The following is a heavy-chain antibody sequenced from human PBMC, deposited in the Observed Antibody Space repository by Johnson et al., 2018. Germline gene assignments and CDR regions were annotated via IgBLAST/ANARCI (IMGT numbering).Heavy chain of an antibody. Sequence: QVQLGESGGGLVKPGGSLRLSCAASGFTFSGYYMTWIRQAPGKGLEWVSYSSSSGSSTYYADSVKGRFTISRDNTKNSLYLQMNSLRAEDTDLYYCARETRRTFDAWGQGTMVTVSS. CDR2: SSSSGSST. V-gene: IGHV3-11*01. CDR3: ARETRRTFDA. CDR1: GFTFSGYY. J-gene: IGHJ3*01.